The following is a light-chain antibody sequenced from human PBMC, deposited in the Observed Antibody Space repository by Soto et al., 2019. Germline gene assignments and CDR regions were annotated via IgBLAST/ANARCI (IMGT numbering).Light chain of an antibody. J-gene: IGLJ1*01. Sequence: QSALTQPPSASGSPGQSVTISCTGTSSDIGVYNYVPWYQQHPGKAPKLMIYEVSERPSGVPDRFSGSKSGNTASLTVSGLQTEDEADYYCSSYAGSNNLYVFGTGTKLHRP. CDR3: SSYAGSNNLYV. CDR1: SSDIGVYNY. CDR2: EVS. V-gene: IGLV2-8*01.